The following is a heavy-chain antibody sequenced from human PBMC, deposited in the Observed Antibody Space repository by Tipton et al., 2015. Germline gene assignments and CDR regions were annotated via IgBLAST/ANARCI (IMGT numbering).Heavy chain of an antibody. CDR2: IYYSGST. J-gene: IGHJ5*02. V-gene: IGHV4-59*11. D-gene: IGHD3-10*01. Sequence: TLSLTCNVSGDAISSHYWSWIRQPPGKGLEWIGNIYYSGSTKYNPSLKSRVTISVDMSKNQFSLKLSSVTAADTAVYYCARLRETYGSDSDNWFDPWGQGTLVTVSS. CDR3: ARLRETYGSDSDNWFDP. CDR1: GDAISSHY.